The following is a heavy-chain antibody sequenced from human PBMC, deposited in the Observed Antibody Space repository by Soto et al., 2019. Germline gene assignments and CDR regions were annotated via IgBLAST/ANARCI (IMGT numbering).Heavy chain of an antibody. D-gene: IGHD2-2*01. Sequence: SETLSLTCTVSGGSISSGDYYWSWIRQPPGKGLEWIGYIYYSGSTYYNPSLKSRVTISVDTSKNQFSLKLSSVTAADTAVYYCATVIVAVPAGFNWLDPSGQGPLVTVYS. CDR1: GGSISSGDYY. V-gene: IGHV4-30-4*01. CDR3: ATVIVAVPAGFNWLDP. J-gene: IGHJ5*02. CDR2: IYYSGST.